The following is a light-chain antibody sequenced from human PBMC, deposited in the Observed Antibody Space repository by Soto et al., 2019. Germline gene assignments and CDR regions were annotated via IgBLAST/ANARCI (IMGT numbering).Light chain of an antibody. Sequence: QSVLAQPASVSGSPGQSITISCTGTSSDVGGYNYVSWYQQHPGKAPKLMIYEVSNRPSGVSNRFSGPKSGNTASLTISGLQAEDEADYYCSSYTSSNTLVVFGTGTKVTVL. J-gene: IGLJ1*01. CDR2: EVS. V-gene: IGLV2-14*01. CDR3: SSYTSSNTLVV. CDR1: SSDVGGYNY.